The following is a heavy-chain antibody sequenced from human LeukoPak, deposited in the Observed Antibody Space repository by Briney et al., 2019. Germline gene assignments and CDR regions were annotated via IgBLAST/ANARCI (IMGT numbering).Heavy chain of an antibody. CDR1: GGTFSNYG. V-gene: IGHV1-69*06. D-gene: IGHD3-10*01. CDR2: IIPIFGTA. CDR3: ARGAMVRGVIPYFDY. Sequence: ASVKVSCKASGGTFSNYGISWVRQAPGQGLEWMGGIIPIFGTANYAQKFQGRVTLTADKSTSTAYMELSSLRSEDTAVYYCARGAMVRGVIPYFDYWGQGTLVTVSS. J-gene: IGHJ4*02.